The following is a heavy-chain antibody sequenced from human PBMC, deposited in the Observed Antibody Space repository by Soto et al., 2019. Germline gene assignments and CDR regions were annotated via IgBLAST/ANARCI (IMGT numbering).Heavy chain of an antibody. CDR2: ISNDGSDE. Sequence: QVQLVESGGGVVQPGRSLRLSCAASGFTFSKFGMHWLRQAPGRGLEWVAGISNDGSDEYYVDSVKGRFNISRDNSKIPLSLQMNSLRFEDTAVYFCAKDRRKWGDSPFEKWGQGTLVTVSS. J-gene: IGHJ4*02. D-gene: IGHD2-21*02. CDR3: AKDRRKWGDSPFEK. CDR1: GFTFSKFG. V-gene: IGHV3-30*18.